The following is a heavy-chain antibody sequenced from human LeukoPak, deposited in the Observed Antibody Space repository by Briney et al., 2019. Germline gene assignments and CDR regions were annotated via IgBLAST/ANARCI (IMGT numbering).Heavy chain of an antibody. Sequence: SETLSLTCAVYGGSFSGYYWSWIRQPPGKGLEWIGEINHSGSTNYNPSLKSRVTISVDTSKNQFSLKLSSVTAADTAVYYCARAGSSTSWRPSGAFDIWGQGTMVTVSS. CDR2: INHSGST. CDR3: ARAGSSTSWRPSGAFDI. D-gene: IGHD2-2*01. J-gene: IGHJ3*02. V-gene: IGHV4-34*01. CDR1: GGSFSGYY.